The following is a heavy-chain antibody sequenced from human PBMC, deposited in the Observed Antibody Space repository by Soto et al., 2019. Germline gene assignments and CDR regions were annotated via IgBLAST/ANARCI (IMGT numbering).Heavy chain of an antibody. CDR1: GGSIRSYC. CDR3: ARHAWYSSSWYGNWFDP. D-gene: IGHD6-13*01. J-gene: IGHJ5*02. V-gene: IGHV4-59*08. CDR2: ICNSGTT. Sequence: SETLSLTCTVSGGSIRSYCWTWIRQPPGEGLEWIGCICNSGTTNYNPSLKSRVAISIDTQRNQFSLQLSSVTVADTAFYYCARHAWYSSSWYGNWFDPWGQGTLVTVSS.